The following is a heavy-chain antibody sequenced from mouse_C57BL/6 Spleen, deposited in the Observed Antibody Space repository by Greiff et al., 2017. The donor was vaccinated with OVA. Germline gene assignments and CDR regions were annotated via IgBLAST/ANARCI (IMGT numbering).Heavy chain of an antibody. Sequence: QVQLKESGPELVKPGASVKISCKASGYTFTDYYINWVKQRPGQGLEWIGWIFPGSGSTYYNEKFKGKATLTVDKSSSTAYMLLSSLTSEDSAVYFCARGYYGSEGYFDYWGQGTTLTVSS. CDR2: IFPGSGST. J-gene: IGHJ2*01. V-gene: IGHV1-75*01. D-gene: IGHD1-1*01. CDR1: GYTFTDYY. CDR3: ARGYYGSEGYFDY.